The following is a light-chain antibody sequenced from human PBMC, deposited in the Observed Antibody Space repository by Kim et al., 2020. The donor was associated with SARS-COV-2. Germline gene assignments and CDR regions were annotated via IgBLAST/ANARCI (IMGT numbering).Light chain of an antibody. CDR2: DVS. Sequence: GQSITISCTGTRRDVGGYNYVSWYQQHPGKAPKLMIYDVSNRPSGVSNRFSGSKSGNTASLTISGLQAEDEADYYCSSYTSSSTLVFGGGTKLTVL. CDR1: RRDVGGYNY. J-gene: IGLJ3*02. CDR3: SSYTSSSTLV. V-gene: IGLV2-14*03.